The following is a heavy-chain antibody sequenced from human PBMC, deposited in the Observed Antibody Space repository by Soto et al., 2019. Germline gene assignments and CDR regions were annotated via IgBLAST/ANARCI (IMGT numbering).Heavy chain of an antibody. J-gene: IGHJ6*02. CDR1: GFTFSNYE. V-gene: IGHV3-48*03. CDR2: ISSSGSSI. Sequence: PGGSLRLSCAASGFTFSNYEMNWVRQAPGKGLEWVSYISSSGSSIFYADSVKGRFTISRDNAKNSLYLQMNSLRAEDTALYYCARDPSPYYYYGMDVWGQGTTVTVSS. CDR3: ARDPSPYYYYGMDV.